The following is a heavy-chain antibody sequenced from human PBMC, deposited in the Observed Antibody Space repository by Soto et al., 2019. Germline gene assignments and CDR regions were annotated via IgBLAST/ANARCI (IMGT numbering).Heavy chain of an antibody. Sequence: SETLSLTCIVSGGSISSSSYYWGWMRQPPGKGLEWIGSIYYSGRTYYNPSFKSRVTISIDTSKNQFSLKLSSVTATDTAVYYCARKRTTVVTQAYFVQWGQGAPVTVSX. V-gene: IGHV4-39*01. CDR2: IYYSGRT. CDR3: ARKRTTVVTQAYFVQ. CDR1: GGSISSSSYY. D-gene: IGHD2-21*02. J-gene: IGHJ4*02.